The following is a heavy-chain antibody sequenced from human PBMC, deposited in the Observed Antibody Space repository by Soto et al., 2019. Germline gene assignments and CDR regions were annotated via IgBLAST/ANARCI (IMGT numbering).Heavy chain of an antibody. Sequence: XSVKVSCKESGYSFRDYDIHWLRQAPGQGLEWMGMINPSGGRTTYAQNFQGRVTMTRDTSTSTFYMEVTSLRSEDRAVYYCATGGYSNNYYGMDVWGQGTTVTVSS. D-gene: IGHD4-4*01. CDR3: ATGGYSNNYYGMDV. CDR1: GYSFRDYD. V-gene: IGHV1-46*01. J-gene: IGHJ6*02. CDR2: INPSGGRT.